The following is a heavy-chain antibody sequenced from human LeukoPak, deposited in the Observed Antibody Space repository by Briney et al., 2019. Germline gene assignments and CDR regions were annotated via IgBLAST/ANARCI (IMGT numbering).Heavy chain of an antibody. CDR3: TTSLTSGAYIDY. CDR1: GFTFSNAW. Sequence: GGSLRLSCAASGFTFSNAWMTWVRQAPGKGLEWVGRIKSKTDGGTTDYAAPVKGRFTISRDDSKNALYLQMNSLKIEDTAVYYCTTSLTSGAYIDYWGQGTLVTVSS. V-gene: IGHV3-15*01. D-gene: IGHD2-15*01. J-gene: IGHJ4*02. CDR2: IKSKTDGGTT.